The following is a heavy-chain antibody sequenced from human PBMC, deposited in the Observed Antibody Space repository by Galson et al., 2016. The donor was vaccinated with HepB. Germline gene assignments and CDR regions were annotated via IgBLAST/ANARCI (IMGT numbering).Heavy chain of an antibody. J-gene: IGHJ4*02. D-gene: IGHD1-26*01. V-gene: IGHV3-21*01. Sequence: SLRLSCAASGFTFSSYSMNWVRQAPGKGLEWVSSISSNRSYIYYADSVKGRFPISRDNAKNSLYRQMNSLRAEDTAVYYCARGDIVGAIFDYWGQGTLVTVSS. CDR3: ARGDIVGAIFDY. CDR2: ISSNRSYI. CDR1: GFTFSSYS.